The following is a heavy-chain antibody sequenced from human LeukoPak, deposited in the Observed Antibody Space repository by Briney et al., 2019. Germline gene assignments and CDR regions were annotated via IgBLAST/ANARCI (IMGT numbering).Heavy chain of an antibody. CDR2: ISAYNGNT. V-gene: IGHV1-18*01. CDR1: GYTFTSYG. CDR3: ARASYDFWSGNFDY. Sequence: ASVKVSCKASGYTFTSYGISWVRQAPGQGLEWMGWISAYNGNTNYAQKLQGRVTMTTDTSTSAAYMELRSLRSDDTAVYYCARASYDFWSGNFDYWGQGTLVTVSS. D-gene: IGHD3-3*01. J-gene: IGHJ4*02.